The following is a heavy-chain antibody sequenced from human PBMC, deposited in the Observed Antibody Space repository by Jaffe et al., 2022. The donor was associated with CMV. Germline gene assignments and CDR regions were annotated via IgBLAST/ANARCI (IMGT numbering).Heavy chain of an antibody. CDR1: GGIFSRFA. J-gene: IGHJ6*03. V-gene: IGHV1-69*06. D-gene: IGHD6-6*01. CDR2: IIPIFETP. Sequence: QEQLVQSGTEVKKPGSSVRVSCKASGGIFSRFAISWVRQAPGQGLEWMGGIIPIFETPKYSQKFRGRVTITADRFTNTAYMEMSSLTSDDTAVYYCASGPFHHTSSPWSWGPKRAPTDYYYYMNVWGKGTTVTVSS. CDR3: ASGPFHHTSSPWSWGPKRAPTDYYYYMNV.